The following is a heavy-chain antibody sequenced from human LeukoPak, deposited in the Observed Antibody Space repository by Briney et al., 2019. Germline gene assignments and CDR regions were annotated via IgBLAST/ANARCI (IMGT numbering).Heavy chain of an antibody. J-gene: IGHJ4*02. Sequence: SETLSPTCTVSGASISSGSYYWSWIRQPAGKGLEWIGRIYTSGSTNYNPSLKSRVTISVDTSKNQFSLKLSSVTAADTAVYYCASRKLGNDYWGQGTLVTVSS. V-gene: IGHV4-61*02. CDR3: ASRKLGNDY. CDR2: IYTSGST. D-gene: IGHD7-27*01. CDR1: GASISSGSYY.